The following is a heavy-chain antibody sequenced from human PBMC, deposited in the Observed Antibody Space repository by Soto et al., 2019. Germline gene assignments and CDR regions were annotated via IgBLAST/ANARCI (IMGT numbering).Heavy chain of an antibody. CDR2: IIPIFGTA. J-gene: IGHJ4*02. Sequence: QVQLVQSGAEVKKPGSSVKVSCKASGGTFSSYAISWVRQAPGQGLEWMGGIIPIFGTATYAQKFQGRVTISGDESTSTGYMELSSLRSEDTAVYYCATEYLDGHFDGAFDYWGQGTLVTVST. V-gene: IGHV1-69*01. D-gene: IGHD2-2*02. CDR3: ATEYLDGHFDGAFDY. CDR1: GGTFSSYA.